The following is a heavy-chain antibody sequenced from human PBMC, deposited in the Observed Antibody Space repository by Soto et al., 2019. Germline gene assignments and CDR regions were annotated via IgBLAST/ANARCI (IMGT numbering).Heavy chain of an antibody. CDR2: IYYTGST. J-gene: IGHJ4*02. V-gene: IGHV4-61*01. CDR1: GGSVNSDSYY. CDR3: AREYANSPEDFDY. D-gene: IGHD2-2*01. Sequence: PSETLSLTCTVSGGSVNSDSYYWSWIRQPPGKGLEWIGYIYYTGSTNYNPSLKSRVTISLDTSRNQFSLKLSSVTAAETAVFYCAREYANSPEDFDYWGQGAMVIVSA.